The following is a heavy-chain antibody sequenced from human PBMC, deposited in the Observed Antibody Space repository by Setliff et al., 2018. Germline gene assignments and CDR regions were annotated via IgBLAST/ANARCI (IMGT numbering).Heavy chain of an antibody. J-gene: IGHJ6*03. CDR1: GGSFSNYY. Sequence: SETLSLTCAVYGGSFSNYYWSWIRQPPGKGLEWIGEINHSGSTNYNPSLKSRVTISKDTSKNQLSLKLSFVTAADTAVYYCAREPTNTNYYYLDVWGRGTTVTVSS. D-gene: IGHD2-8*01. V-gene: IGHV4-34*01. CDR2: INHSGST. CDR3: AREPTNTNYYYLDV.